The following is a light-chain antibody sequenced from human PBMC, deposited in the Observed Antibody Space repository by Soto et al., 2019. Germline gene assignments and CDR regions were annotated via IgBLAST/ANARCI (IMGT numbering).Light chain of an antibody. V-gene: IGLV1-44*01. J-gene: IGLJ1*01. CDR1: RYNIGTSS. CDR3: AAWDDSLNGNV. Sequence: QSALAQPHAACGTPGQMVTVSCSGSRYNIGTSSVHWFQQLPGTAPKLLISTTNQRPSGVPERFSGSKSGTSASLAISGFQSEDAADYYCAAWDDSLNGNVFGTQPKGTVL. CDR2: TTN.